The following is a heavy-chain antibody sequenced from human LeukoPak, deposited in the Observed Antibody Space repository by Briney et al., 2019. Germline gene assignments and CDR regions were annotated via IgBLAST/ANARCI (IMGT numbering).Heavy chain of an antibody. CDR2: INDSGST. D-gene: IGHD1-1*01. CDR1: DGSFSAYY. V-gene: IGHV4-34*01. J-gene: IGHJ4*02. CDR3: ARRTRVPRGIFDY. Sequence: SETLSLTCAVYDGSFSAYYWSWIRQPPGKGLEWIGEINDSGSTNYNPSLKSRVTISVDTSRNQFSLKLSSVTAADTAVYYCARRTRVPRGIFDYWGQGTLVTVSS.